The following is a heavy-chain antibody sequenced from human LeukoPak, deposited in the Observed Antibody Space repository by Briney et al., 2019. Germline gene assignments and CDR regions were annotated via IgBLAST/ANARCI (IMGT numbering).Heavy chain of an antibody. V-gene: IGHV3-53*01. D-gene: IGHD6-13*01. CDR3: ARSLAAAGPYYYYYYMDV. CDR1: GFTVSSNY. Sequence: GGSLRLSCAASGFTVSSNYMSWVRQAPGKGLEWVSVIYSGGSTYYADSVKGRFTIPRDNSKNTLYLQMNSLRAEDTAVYYCARSLAAAGPYYYYYYMDVWGKGTTVTVSS. CDR2: IYSGGST. J-gene: IGHJ6*03.